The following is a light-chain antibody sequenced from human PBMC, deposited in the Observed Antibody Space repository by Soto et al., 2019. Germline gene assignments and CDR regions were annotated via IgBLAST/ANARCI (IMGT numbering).Light chain of an antibody. CDR2: ENY. J-gene: IGLJ2*01. Sequence: QSVLPQPPSVSAAQGQKVTISCSGSASNIGNNYVSWYQQLPGTAPKLLIYENYERPSGIPDRFSGSKSGTSATLGITGLQTGDEADYYCGAWDNSLTGGVFGGGTKLTVL. CDR1: ASNIGNNY. V-gene: IGLV1-51*02. CDR3: GAWDNSLTGGV.